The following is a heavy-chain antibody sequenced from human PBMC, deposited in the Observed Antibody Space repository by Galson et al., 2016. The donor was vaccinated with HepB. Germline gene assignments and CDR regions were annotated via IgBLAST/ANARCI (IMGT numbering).Heavy chain of an antibody. V-gene: IGHV3-48*01. Sequence: SLRLSCAASGFTFSSHSLNWVRQAPGKGLEWISYINSASTITYYADSVKGRFTISRDKGKNSLYLQMNSLRAEDTAVYYCAREDHYNSSGQIDYWGQGTLVAVSS. CDR2: INSASTIT. D-gene: IGHD3-22*01. J-gene: IGHJ4*02. CDR1: GFTFSSHS. CDR3: AREDHYNSSGQIDY.